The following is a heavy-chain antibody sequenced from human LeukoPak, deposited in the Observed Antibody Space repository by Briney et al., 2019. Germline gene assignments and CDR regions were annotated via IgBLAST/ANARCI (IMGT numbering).Heavy chain of an antibody. CDR1: GYTFTSYG. J-gene: IGHJ4*02. V-gene: IGHV1-18*01. CDR2: ISAYNGNT. CDR3: AGVTIPIVVVPAAIRVPDY. Sequence: ASVKVSCKASGYTFTSYGISWVRQAPGQGLEWMGWISAYNGNTNYAQKLQGRVTMTTDTSTSTAYMELRSLRSDDTAVYYCAGVTIPIVVVPAAIRVPDYWGQGTLVTVSS. D-gene: IGHD2-2*02.